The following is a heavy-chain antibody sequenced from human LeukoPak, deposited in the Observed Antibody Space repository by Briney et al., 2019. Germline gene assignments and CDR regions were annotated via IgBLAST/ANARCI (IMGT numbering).Heavy chain of an antibody. D-gene: IGHD1-1*01. CDR2: IYYSGST. CDR3: ARAHERLRYYFDY. J-gene: IGHJ4*02. Sequence: SETLSLTCTVSGGSVSSGSYYWSWIRQPPGKGLEWIGYIYYSGSTNYNPSLKSRVTISVDTSRSQFSLKLSSVTAADTAVYYCARAHERLRYYFDYWGQGTLVTVSS. V-gene: IGHV4-61*01. CDR1: GGSVSSGSYY.